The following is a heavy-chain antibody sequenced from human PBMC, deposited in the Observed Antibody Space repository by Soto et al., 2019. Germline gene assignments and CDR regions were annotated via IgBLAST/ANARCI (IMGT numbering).Heavy chain of an antibody. V-gene: IGHV4-59*01. CDR3: ARALPTYYYYDSSGYYLDY. D-gene: IGHD3-22*01. CDR1: GGSLSSYY. J-gene: IGHJ4*02. CDR2: IYYSGST. Sequence: TSETLSLTCTVSGGSLSSYYWSWIRQPPGKGLEWIGYIYYSGSTNYNPSLKSRVTISVDTSKNQFSLKLSSVTAADTAVYYCARALPTYYYYDSSGYYLDYWGQGTLVPVSS.